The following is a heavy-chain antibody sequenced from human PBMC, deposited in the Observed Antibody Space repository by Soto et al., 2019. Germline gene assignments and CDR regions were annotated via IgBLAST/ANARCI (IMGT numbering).Heavy chain of an antibody. CDR3: AAVHPFPAHTGSDLMPTFSDY. D-gene: IGHD5-12*01. J-gene: IGHJ4*02. CDR2: IYSGGST. Sequence: GGSLRLSWAASCFPVSSNCMSWVRQAPGKGLEWVSVIYSGGSTYYADSVTGRFTISRDNSKNTLYLQMNSLRAEDTAVYYCAAVHPFPAHTGSDLMPTFSDYWGKGALVTVSS. CDR1: CFPVSSNC. V-gene: IGHV3-53*01.